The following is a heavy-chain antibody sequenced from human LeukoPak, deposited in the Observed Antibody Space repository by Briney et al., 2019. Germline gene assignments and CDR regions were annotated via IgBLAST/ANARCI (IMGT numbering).Heavy chain of an antibody. D-gene: IGHD1-26*01. CDR2: FYNSGST. CDR1: GGSIDSSTYY. Sequence: SETLSLTCSVSGGSIDSSTYYWGWIRQPPGKGLEWIGSFYNSGSTYRNPSLSSRVTIFADMSKNQFSLKLSSVTAADTAVYYCASRADAREGYFDYWGQGTLVTVSS. V-gene: IGHV4-39*07. J-gene: IGHJ4*02. CDR3: ASRADAREGYFDY.